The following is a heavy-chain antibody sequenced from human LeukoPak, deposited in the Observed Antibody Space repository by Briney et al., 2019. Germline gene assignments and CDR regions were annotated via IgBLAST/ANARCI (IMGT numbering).Heavy chain of an antibody. CDR2: ISYNENNK. CDR1: GFTFNNYA. V-gene: IGHV3-30-3*01. J-gene: IGHJ4*02. CDR3: AGLRFLEWLDDNYGPFDY. D-gene: IGHD3-3*01. Sequence: GGSLRLSCAASGFTFNNYAMHWVRQAPGKGLEWVAVISYNENNKYYADSVKGRFTISRDNSKNTLYLQMNSLRAEDTAVYYCAGLRFLEWLDDNYGPFDYWGQGTLVTVSS.